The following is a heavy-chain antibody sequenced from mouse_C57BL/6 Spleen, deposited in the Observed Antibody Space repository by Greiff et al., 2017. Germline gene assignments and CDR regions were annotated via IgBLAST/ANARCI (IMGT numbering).Heavy chain of an antibody. J-gene: IGHJ2*01. Sequence: QVQLQQPGAELVTPGASVKMSCTASGYTFTSYWITWVKQRPGQGLEWIGDIYPGSGSTNYNEKFKSKATITVDTSSSTAYMQLSSLTSEDSAVYYCARGGYEDVYFDYWGQGTTLTVSS. CDR1: GYTFTSYW. D-gene: IGHD2-2*01. CDR3: ARGGYEDVYFDY. CDR2: IYPGSGST. V-gene: IGHV1-55*01.